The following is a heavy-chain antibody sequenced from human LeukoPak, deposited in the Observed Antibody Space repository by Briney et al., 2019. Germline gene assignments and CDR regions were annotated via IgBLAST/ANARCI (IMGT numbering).Heavy chain of an antibody. V-gene: IGHV3-53*01. Sequence: GGSLRLSCAASGFTVSSNYMSWVRQAPGRGLEWVSVIYSGGSTYYADPVKGRFTISRDNSKNTLYLQMNSLRAEDTAVYYCAREVAAGYMDVWGKGTTVTVSS. CDR1: GFTVSSNY. CDR2: IYSGGST. J-gene: IGHJ6*03. CDR3: AREVAAGYMDV. D-gene: IGHD6-13*01.